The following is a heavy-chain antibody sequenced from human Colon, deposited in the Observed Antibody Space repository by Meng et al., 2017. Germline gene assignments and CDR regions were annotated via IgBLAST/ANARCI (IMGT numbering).Heavy chain of an antibody. CDR2: IKQDGSET. CDR1: GFVFRSYW. CDR3: VRLGGYSYGYFDY. J-gene: IGHJ4*02. Sequence: GESLKISCEVSGFVFRSYWMGWVRQAPGKGLEWVASIKQDGSETSYVGSVEGRFTISRDNAKNSLYLQLNNMRAEDTAVYYCVRLGGYSYGYFDYWGQGTLVTVSS. D-gene: IGHD5-18*01. V-gene: IGHV3-7*01.